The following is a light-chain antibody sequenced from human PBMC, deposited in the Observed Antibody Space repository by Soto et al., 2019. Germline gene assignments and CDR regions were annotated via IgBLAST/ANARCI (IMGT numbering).Light chain of an antibody. CDR2: EVN. V-gene: IGLV2-23*02. Sequence: QSVLTQPASVSGSPGLSITISCTGTSSDVGSYNLVSWYQQHPGKAPKLIIYEVNKGPSGVSNRFSGSKSGNTASLTISGLQTEDEDDYYCCSYAPSSALFGTGTKVTV. CDR1: SSDVGSYNL. J-gene: IGLJ1*01. CDR3: CSYAPSSAL.